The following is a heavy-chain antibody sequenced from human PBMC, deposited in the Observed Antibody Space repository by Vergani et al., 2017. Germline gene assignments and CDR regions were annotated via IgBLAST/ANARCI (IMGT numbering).Heavy chain of an antibody. CDR1: GGSISSSSYY. V-gene: IGHV4-39*01. CDR2: IYYSGST. CDR3: ASDSSSSGTGYYYYGMDV. D-gene: IGHD6-6*01. Sequence: QLQLQESGPGLVKPSETLSLTCTVSGGSISSSSYYWGWIRQPPGKGLEWIGSIYYSGSTYYNPSLKSRVTISGDTSKNQFSLKLSSVTAADTAVYYCASDSSSSGTGYYYYGMDVWGQGTTVTVSS. J-gene: IGHJ6*02.